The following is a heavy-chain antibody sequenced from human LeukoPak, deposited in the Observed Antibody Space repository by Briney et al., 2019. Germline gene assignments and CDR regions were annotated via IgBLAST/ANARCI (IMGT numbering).Heavy chain of an antibody. CDR3: ATPRDYYDSSGYYGHFDY. Sequence: SETLSLTCAVSGGSISSSNWWSWVRQPPGKGLEWIGEIYHSGSTNYNPSLKSRVTISVDKSKNQFSLKLSSVTAADTAVYYCATPRDYYDSSGYYGHFDYWGQGTLVTVSS. CDR1: GGSISSSNW. V-gene: IGHV4-4*02. J-gene: IGHJ4*02. CDR2: IYHSGST. D-gene: IGHD3-22*01.